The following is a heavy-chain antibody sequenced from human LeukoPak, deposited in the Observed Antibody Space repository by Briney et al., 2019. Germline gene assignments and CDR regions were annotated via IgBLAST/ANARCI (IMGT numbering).Heavy chain of an antibody. Sequence: SETLSLTCTVSGGSISSYYWSWIRQPPGKGLEWIGYIYYSGSTNYNPSLKSRVTISVDTSKNQFSLKLSSVTAADTAVYYCARGGWFGESTYFDYWGQGTLVTVSS. D-gene: IGHD3-10*01. V-gene: IGHV4-59*01. CDR2: IYYSGST. CDR3: ARGGWFGESTYFDY. CDR1: GGSISSYY. J-gene: IGHJ4*02.